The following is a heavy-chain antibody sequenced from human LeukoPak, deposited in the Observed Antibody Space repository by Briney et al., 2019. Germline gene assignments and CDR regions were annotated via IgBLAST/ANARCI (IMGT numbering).Heavy chain of an antibody. CDR1: GGSISSYY. V-gene: IGHV4-59*01. Sequence: SETLSLTCTVSGGSISSYYWSWIRQPPGKGLEWIGYIYYSGSTNYNPSLKSRVTISVDTSKNQSSLKLSSVTAADTAVYYCARDLGYDSSGYYLWGQGTLVTVSS. D-gene: IGHD3-22*01. J-gene: IGHJ4*02. CDR3: ARDLGYDSSGYYL. CDR2: IYYSGST.